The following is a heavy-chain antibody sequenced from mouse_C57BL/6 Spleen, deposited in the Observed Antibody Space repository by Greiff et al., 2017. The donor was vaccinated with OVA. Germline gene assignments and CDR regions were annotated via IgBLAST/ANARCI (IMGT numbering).Heavy chain of an antibody. D-gene: IGHD3-1*01. CDR3: ARSGNPAWCAY. J-gene: IGHJ3*01. V-gene: IGHV1-80*01. CDR1: GYAFSSYW. CDR2: IYPGDGDT. Sequence: VQLQQSGAELVKPGASVKISCKASGYAFSSYWMNWVKQRPGKGLAWIGQIYPGDGDTNYNGKFKGKATLTADKSSSTAYMQLSSLTSEDSAVYFCARSGNPAWCAYWGQGTLVTVSA.